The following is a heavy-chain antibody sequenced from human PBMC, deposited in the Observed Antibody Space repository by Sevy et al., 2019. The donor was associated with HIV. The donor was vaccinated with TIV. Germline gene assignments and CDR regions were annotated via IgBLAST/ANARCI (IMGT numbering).Heavy chain of an antibody. Sequence: GGSLRLSCAASGFTFDDYAMHWVRQAPGKGLEWVSGISWNSGSIGYADSVKGRFTISRDNAKNSLYLQMNSLRAEDTALYYCVRVGSSLKQWQTASTGLDYFDYWGQGTLVTVSS. D-gene: IGHD6-19*01. V-gene: IGHV3-9*01. CDR1: GFTFDDYA. CDR3: VRVGSSLKQWQTASTGLDYFDY. CDR2: ISWNSGSI. J-gene: IGHJ4*02.